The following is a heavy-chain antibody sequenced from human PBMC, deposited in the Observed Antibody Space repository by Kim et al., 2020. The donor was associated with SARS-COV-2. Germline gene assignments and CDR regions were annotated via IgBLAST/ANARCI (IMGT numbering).Heavy chain of an antibody. CDR3: ARDRSGLVAAAKIISYYYGMDV. D-gene: IGHD2-15*01. CDR1: GFTFSSYS. CDR2: ISSSSSYI. V-gene: IGHV3-21*01. J-gene: IGHJ6*04. Sequence: GGSLRLSCAASGFTFSSYSMNWVRQAPGKGLEWVSSISSSSSYIYYADSVKGRFTISRDNAKNSLYLQMNSLRAEDTAVYYCARDRSGLVAAAKIISYYYGMDVWGEGTTVTVSS.